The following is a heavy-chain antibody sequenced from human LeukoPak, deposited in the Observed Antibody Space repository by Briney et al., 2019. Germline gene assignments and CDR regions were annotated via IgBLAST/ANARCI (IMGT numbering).Heavy chain of an antibody. D-gene: IGHD3-9*01. CDR1: GFTVSSKY. V-gene: IGHV3-53*01. CDR3: ASRRAYYDILTGYYRGFDY. J-gene: IGHJ4*02. CDR2: IYSGGST. Sequence: GGSLRLSCAASGFTVSSKYMSWVRQAPGKGLEWVSVIYSGGSTYYADSVKGRFTISRDNSKNTLYLQMNSLKAEDTAVYYCASRRAYYDILTGYYRGFDYWGQGTLVTVSS.